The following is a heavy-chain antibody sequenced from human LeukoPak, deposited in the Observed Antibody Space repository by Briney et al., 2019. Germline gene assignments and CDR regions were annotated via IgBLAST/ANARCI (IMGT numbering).Heavy chain of an antibody. V-gene: IGHV3-23*01. CDR1: GFSFNNYT. CDR2: IIGSSGST. CDR3: AKGAYDYVEIAYFDY. D-gene: IGHD5-12*01. J-gene: IGHJ4*02. Sequence: GGSLRLSCVASGFSFNNYTMNWVRQAPGKGLEWVSLIIGSSGSTFYADSVKGRFTISRDKSKNTLYLQMNSLRAEDTAVYYCAKGAYDYVEIAYFDYWGQGSLVTVSS.